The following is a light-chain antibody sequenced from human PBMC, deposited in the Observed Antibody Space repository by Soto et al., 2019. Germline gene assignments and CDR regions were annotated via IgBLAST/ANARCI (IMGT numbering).Light chain of an antibody. CDR2: GKN. CDR3: AAWDDSLNGWV. J-gene: IGLJ3*02. V-gene: IGLV1-44*01. CDR1: NSNIGSNT. Sequence: QSVLTQPPSASGTPGQTVAISCSRTNSNIGSNTVNWYQQFPGTAPKLLIYGKNQRPSGVPDRFSGSKSDTSASLAISGLLSEDESDYYCAAWDDSLNGWVFGGGTKLTVL.